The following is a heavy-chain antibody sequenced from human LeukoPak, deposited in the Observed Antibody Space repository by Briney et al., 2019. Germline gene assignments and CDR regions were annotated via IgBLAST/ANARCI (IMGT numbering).Heavy chain of an antibody. CDR3: ARQGAGVPFDY. Sequence: SETLSLTCTVSGGSISSYYWSWIRQPPGKGLDWIGYIYYSGSTNYNPSLKSRVTISVDTSKNQFSLKLSSVTAADTAVYYCARQGAGVPFDYWGRGTLVTVSS. CDR1: GGSISSYY. V-gene: IGHV4-59*08. D-gene: IGHD3-10*01. J-gene: IGHJ4*02. CDR2: IYYSGST.